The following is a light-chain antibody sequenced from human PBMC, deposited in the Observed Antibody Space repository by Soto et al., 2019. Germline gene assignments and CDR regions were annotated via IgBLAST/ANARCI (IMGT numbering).Light chain of an antibody. CDR3: QKYYSTPRT. CDR1: QSVLYSSNNKNY. CDR2: WAS. Sequence: DIVMTQSPDSLAVSLGERATINCKSSQSVLYSSNNKNYLAWYQQKPGQPPKLLIYWASTRESGVPDRFSGTGSGTDFTLTISRLQAEDVAVYYCQKYYSTPRTFGQGTKVEIK. V-gene: IGKV4-1*01. J-gene: IGKJ1*01.